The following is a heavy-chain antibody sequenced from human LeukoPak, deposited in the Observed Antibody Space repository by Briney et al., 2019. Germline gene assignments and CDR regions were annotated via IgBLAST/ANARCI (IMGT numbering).Heavy chain of an antibody. CDR2: ISYDGSNK. Sequence: GGSLRLSCAASGFTFSSYAMHWVRQAPGKGLEWVAVISYDGSNKYYADSVKGRFTISRDNSKNTLYLQMNSLRAEDTAVYYCARYSSAWHHLFDYWGQGALVTVSS. J-gene: IGHJ4*02. CDR1: GFTFSSYA. D-gene: IGHD6-19*01. V-gene: IGHV3-30-3*01. CDR3: ARYSSAWHHLFDY.